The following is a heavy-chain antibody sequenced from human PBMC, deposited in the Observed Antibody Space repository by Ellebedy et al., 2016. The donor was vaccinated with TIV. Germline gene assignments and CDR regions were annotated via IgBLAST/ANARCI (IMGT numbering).Heavy chain of an antibody. CDR2: ISSSSSYI. CDR3: ARAGAGNLFFFDY. V-gene: IGHV3-21*04. CDR1: GFTFSSYS. D-gene: IGHD3-3*01. Sequence: GGSLRLSCAASGFTFSSYSMNWVRQAPGKGLEWVSSISSSSSYIYYADSVKGRFTISRDNAKNSLYLQMNSLRAEDTALYHCARAGAGNLFFFDYWGQGTLVTVSS. J-gene: IGHJ4*02.